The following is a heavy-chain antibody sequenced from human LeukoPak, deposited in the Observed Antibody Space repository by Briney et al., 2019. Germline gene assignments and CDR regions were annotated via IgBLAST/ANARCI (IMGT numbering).Heavy chain of an antibody. J-gene: IGHJ4*02. CDR3: ARDLRMWDSSGIDY. Sequence: GGSLRLSCAASGFTFSTYTMNWVRQAPGKGLEWVSAITSTSNYTYYADSVKGRFTISRDNAKNSLYLQMNSLRAEDTAVYYCARDLRMWDSSGIDYWGQGTLVTVSS. V-gene: IGHV3-21*01. CDR2: ITSTSNYT. CDR1: GFTFSTYT. D-gene: IGHD3-22*01.